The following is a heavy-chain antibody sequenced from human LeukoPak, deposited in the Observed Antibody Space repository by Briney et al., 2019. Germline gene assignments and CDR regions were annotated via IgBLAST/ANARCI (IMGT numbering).Heavy chain of an antibody. J-gene: IGHJ3*02. Sequence: GGSLRLSCAASGFTFSRYWMSWVRQAPGKGLEWVANIKQDGSEKYYVDSVKGRFTISRDNAKNSLYLQMNSLRAEDTAVYYCARDAYDFWSGYAFDIWGQGTMVTVSS. CDR2: IKQDGSEK. CDR3: ARDAYDFWSGYAFDI. CDR1: GFTFSRYW. V-gene: IGHV3-7*01. D-gene: IGHD3-3*01.